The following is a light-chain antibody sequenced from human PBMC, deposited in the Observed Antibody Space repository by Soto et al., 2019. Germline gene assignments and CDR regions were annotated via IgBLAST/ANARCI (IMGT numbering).Light chain of an antibody. CDR2: DVT. J-gene: IGLJ1*01. CDR1: SSDVGGYNY. V-gene: IGLV2-11*01. CDR3: SSHAGSSVV. Sequence: QSALTQPRSVSGSPGQSVTISCTGTSSDVGGYNYVSWYQQHPGKAPKLMIYDVTTRPSGVPDRFSGSKSGNTASLTISGLQAEDEPDYYCSSHAGSSVVFGPGTKVSVL.